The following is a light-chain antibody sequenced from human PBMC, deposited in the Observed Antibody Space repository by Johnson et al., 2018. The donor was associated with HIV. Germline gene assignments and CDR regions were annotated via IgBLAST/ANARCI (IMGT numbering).Light chain of an antibody. V-gene: IGLV1-51*01. CDR3: GTWDSSLSAGV. CDR1: NSNIGNNY. Sequence: QSVLTQPPSVSAAPGQKVTISCSGNNSNIGNNYVSWYQQLPGTAPKLLIYDNNKRPSGIPDRFSGSKSGTSATLGITGLQTGDEADYYCGTWDSSLSAGVFGTGTKVTVL. J-gene: IGLJ1*01. CDR2: DNN.